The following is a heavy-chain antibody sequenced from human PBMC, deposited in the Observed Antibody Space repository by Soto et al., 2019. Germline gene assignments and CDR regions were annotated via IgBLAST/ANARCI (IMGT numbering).Heavy chain of an antibody. CDR3: ARDRLYGAGLIDV. V-gene: IGHV3-30-3*01. CDR1: GFTFSSYG. D-gene: IGHD3-10*01. J-gene: IGHJ6*02. Sequence: QVQLVVSGGGVVQPGRSLRLSCAASGFTFSSYGRHWVRQAPGKGLEWVAVISSDGSDKYYADSVKGRFTISRDNSKNTLYVQLNRMRAEDTALYYFARDRLYGAGLIDVWGQGTTVTVSS. CDR2: ISSDGSDK.